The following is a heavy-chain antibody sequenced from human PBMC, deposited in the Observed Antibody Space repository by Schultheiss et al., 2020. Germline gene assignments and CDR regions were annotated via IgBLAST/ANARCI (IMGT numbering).Heavy chain of an antibody. CDR2: IIPIFGTA. CDR3: ARALLGWTTVTTFDP. V-gene: IGHV1-69*05. Sequence: SVKVSCKASGGTFSSYAISWVRQAPGQGLEWMGGIIPIFGTANYAQKFQGRVTMTRNTSISTAYMELSSLRSDDTAVYYCARALLGWTTVTTFDPWGQGTLVTVSS. CDR1: GGTFSSYA. D-gene: IGHD4-17*01. J-gene: IGHJ5*02.